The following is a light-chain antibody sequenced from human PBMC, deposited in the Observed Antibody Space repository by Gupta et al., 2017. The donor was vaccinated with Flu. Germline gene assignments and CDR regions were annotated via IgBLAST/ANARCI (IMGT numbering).Light chain of an antibody. CDR1: QSVSSN. CDR2: GAS. V-gene: IGKV3-15*01. Sequence: EIVMTQSPATLSVSPGERATLSCRASQSVSSNLAWYQQKPGQAPRLLIYGASTRATGTPARLSGSGYGTEFTLTISSLQFEDFAVYYCQQYNNWPPWTFGQGTKVEIK. CDR3: QQYNNWPPWT. J-gene: IGKJ1*01.